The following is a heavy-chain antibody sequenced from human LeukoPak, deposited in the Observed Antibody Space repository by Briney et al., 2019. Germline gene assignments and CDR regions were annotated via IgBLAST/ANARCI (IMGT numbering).Heavy chain of an antibody. CDR1: GYTFTVYY. V-gene: IGHV1-2*02. CDR3: ARSLVATDASDY. Sequence: EASVTVSCKASGYTFTVYYMHGVRQAPGQGLEWMGWINPNSGGTNYAQKFQGRVTMTRDTSISTAYMELSRLRSDDTAVYYCARSLVATDASDYWGQGTLVTVSS. CDR2: INPNSGGT. D-gene: IGHD5-12*01. J-gene: IGHJ4*02.